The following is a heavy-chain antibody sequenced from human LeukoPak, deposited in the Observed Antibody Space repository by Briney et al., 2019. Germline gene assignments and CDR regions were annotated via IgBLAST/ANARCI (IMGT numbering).Heavy chain of an antibody. V-gene: IGHV1-2*02. CDR1: GYTFTGYY. J-gene: IGHJ5*02. CDR3: ARSARVQLEPRGGWFDP. CDR2: INPNSGGT. Sequence: ASVKVSCKASGYTFTGYYMHWVRQAPGQGLEWMGWINPNSGGTNYAQKFQGRVTMTRDTSISTAYVELSRLRSDDTAVYYCARSARVQLEPRGGWFDPWGQGTLVTVSS. D-gene: IGHD1-1*01.